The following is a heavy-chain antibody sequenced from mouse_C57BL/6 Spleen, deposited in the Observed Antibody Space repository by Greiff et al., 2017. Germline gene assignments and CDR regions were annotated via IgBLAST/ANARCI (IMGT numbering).Heavy chain of an antibody. CDR2: INPSTGGT. D-gene: IGHD2-3*01. V-gene: IGHV1-42*01. Sequence: EVKLEESGPELVKPGASVKISCKASGYSFSGYYMNWVKQSPEKSLEWIGEINPSTGGTTYNQKFKAKATLTVDKSSSTAYMQLKSLTSEDSAVYYCARWLLREIDYWGQGTTLTVSS. CDR1: GYSFSGYY. CDR3: ARWLLREIDY. J-gene: IGHJ2*01.